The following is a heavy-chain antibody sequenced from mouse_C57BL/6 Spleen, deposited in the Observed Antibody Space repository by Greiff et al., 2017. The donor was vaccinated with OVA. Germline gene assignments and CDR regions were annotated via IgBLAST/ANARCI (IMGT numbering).Heavy chain of an antibody. CDR3: AKKGDYYGSSPYFDV. D-gene: IGHD1-1*01. CDR2: IWSGGST. CDR1: GFSLTSYG. V-gene: IGHV2-4*01. Sequence: QVQLKQSGPGLVQPSQSLSITCTVSGFSLTSYGVHWVRQPPGKGLEWLGVIWSGGSTDYNAAFISRLSISKDNSKSQVFFKMNSLQADDTAIYYCAKKGDYYGSSPYFDVWGTGTTVTVSS. J-gene: IGHJ1*03.